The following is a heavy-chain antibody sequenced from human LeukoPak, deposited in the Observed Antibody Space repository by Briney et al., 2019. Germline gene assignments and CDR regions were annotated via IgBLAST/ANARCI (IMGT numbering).Heavy chain of an antibody. CDR2: ISAYNGNT. CDR1: GYTFTSYG. CDR3: ARDKVEVLRYFDWLLFGDY. J-gene: IGHJ4*02. Sequence: GASVKVSCKASGYTFTSYGISWVRQAPGQGLEWMGWISAYNGNTNYAQKLQGRVTMTTDTSTSTAYMELRSLRSDDTAVYYCARDKVEVLRYFDWLLFGDYWGQGTLVTVSS. V-gene: IGHV1-18*01. D-gene: IGHD3-9*01.